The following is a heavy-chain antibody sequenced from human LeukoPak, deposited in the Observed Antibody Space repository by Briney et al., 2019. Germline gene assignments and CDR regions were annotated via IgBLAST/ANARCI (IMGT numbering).Heavy chain of an antibody. Sequence: HPGGSLRLSCAASGLTGSHNYVSWVRQAPGKGLEWVSAIHTSGDTCYADSVKGRFTISRDTSKSTLYLQINSLRVEDTAVYYCIVFGDSNHWGQGTLVTVSS. J-gene: IGHJ5*02. CDR2: IHTSGDT. CDR1: GLTGSHNY. D-gene: IGHD4-17*01. V-gene: IGHV3-53*01. CDR3: IVFGDSNH.